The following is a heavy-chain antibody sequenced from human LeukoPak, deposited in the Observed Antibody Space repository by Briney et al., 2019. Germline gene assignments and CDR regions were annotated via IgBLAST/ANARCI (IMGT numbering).Heavy chain of an antibody. J-gene: IGHJ4*02. Sequence: PGGSLRLSCAASGFTFSSAWMSWVRQAPGKGLEWVGRIKSIPDGGTADYAAPVKCRFSISRDDSKNTLYLQMSSLKTEDTAVYYCATIYCSTATCYGGFFDYWGQGILVTVSS. CDR2: IKSIPDGGTA. V-gene: IGHV3-15*01. D-gene: IGHD2-2*01. CDR3: ATIYCSTATCYGGFFDY. CDR1: GFTFSSAW.